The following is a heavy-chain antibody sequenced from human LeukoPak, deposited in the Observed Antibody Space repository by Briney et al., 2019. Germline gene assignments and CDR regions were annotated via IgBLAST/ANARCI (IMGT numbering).Heavy chain of an antibody. CDR1: GFTFSSYA. V-gene: IGHV3-23*01. CDR3: AKSRRRGYSSGWYGSDYFDY. D-gene: IGHD6-19*01. Sequence: TGGSLRLSFAASGFTFSSYAMSWVRQAPGKGLEWVSAISGSGGSTYYADSVKGRFTISRDNSKNTLYLQMNSLRAEDTAVYYCAKSRRRGYSSGWYGSDYFDYWGQGTLVTVSS. CDR2: ISGSGGST. J-gene: IGHJ4*02.